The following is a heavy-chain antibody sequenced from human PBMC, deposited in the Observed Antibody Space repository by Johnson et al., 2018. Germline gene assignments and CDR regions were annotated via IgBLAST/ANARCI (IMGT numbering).Heavy chain of an antibody. V-gene: IGHV3-9*01. CDR2: ISWNSGSI. J-gene: IGHJ1*01. CDR3: ANDIDYCRGVSCYSGYFQH. D-gene: IGHD2-15*01. Sequence: VQLVQSGGGVVRPGGSLRLSCAASGFTFDDYAMHWVRQGPGKGLEWVSGISWNSGSIGYADSVKGRFTISRATAKNSLYLQMNSLRAEDTALYYCANDIDYCRGVSCYSGYFQHVGQGTLVTVSS. CDR1: GFTFDDYA.